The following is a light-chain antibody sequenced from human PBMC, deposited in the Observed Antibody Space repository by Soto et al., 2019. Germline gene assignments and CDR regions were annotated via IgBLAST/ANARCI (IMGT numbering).Light chain of an antibody. CDR2: GAS. CDR1: QSISSW. Sequence: DIQMTQSPSTLSASVGDRVTITCRASQSISSWLAWYQQKPGKAPNLLIYGASSLGSGVPSRFSGSGSGTDFTLPISSLQPDDFATYYCQQYNTYRYSFGQGTKLEI. V-gene: IGKV1-5*01. CDR3: QQYNTYRYS. J-gene: IGKJ2*01.